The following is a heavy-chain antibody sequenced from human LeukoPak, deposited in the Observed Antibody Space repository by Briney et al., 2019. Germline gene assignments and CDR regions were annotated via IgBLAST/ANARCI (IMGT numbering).Heavy chain of an antibody. CDR3: ARLYYDFWSGYYSPRPKNWFDP. V-gene: IGHV3-21*04. CDR1: GFTFNTFN. J-gene: IGHJ5*02. CDR2: ITSGGDYI. D-gene: IGHD3-3*01. Sequence: GGSLRLSCAASGFTFNTFNMNWARQAPGKGLDWVSSITSGGDYIYYADSVKGRFTTSRDNAKNSLSLQLNSLRVEDTAVYYCARLYYDFWSGYYSPRPKNWFDPWGQGTLVTVSS.